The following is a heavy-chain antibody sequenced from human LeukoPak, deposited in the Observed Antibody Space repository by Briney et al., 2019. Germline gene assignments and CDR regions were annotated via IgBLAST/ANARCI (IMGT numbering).Heavy chain of an antibody. V-gene: IGHV3-48*03. D-gene: IGHD3-10*01. CDR3: VKPYYYSSGSLN. Sequence: GGSLRLSCAASGFTFSSYEMNWVRQAPGKGLEWVSYISSSGSTIYYADSVKGRFTISRDNPKNSLYLQMNSLRADDTAVYYCVKPYYYSSGSLNWGQGTLVTVSS. CDR2: ISSSGSTI. CDR1: GFTFSSYE. J-gene: IGHJ4*02.